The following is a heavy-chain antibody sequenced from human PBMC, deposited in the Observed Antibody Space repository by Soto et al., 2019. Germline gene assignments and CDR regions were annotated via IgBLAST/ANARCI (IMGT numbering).Heavy chain of an antibody. V-gene: IGHV3-15*07. CDR2: IKSKTDGGTT. Sequence: GGSLRLSCAASGFTFSNAWMNWVRQAPGKGLEWVGRIKSKTDGGTTDYAAPVKGRFTISRDDSKNTLYLQMNSLKTEDTAVYYCTTGSIVLMVYFDYWGQGTLVTVSS. J-gene: IGHJ4*02. CDR1: GFTFSNAW. D-gene: IGHD2-8*01. CDR3: TTGSIVLMVYFDY.